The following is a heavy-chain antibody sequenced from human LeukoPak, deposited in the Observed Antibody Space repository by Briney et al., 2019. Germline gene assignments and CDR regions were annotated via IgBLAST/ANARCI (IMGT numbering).Heavy chain of an antibody. J-gene: IGHJ4*02. CDR2: TGGGGART. CDR3: AKVMTPYCSSASCLIFDF. Sequence: GGSLRLSCATSGFSFRSYAMSWVRQAPGKGLEWVSATGGGGARTFYAGSVKGRFTISRDSSNNTLYLQMNSLRADDTAVYFCAKVMTPYCSSASCLIFDFWGQGTQVTVSS. V-gene: IGHV3-23*01. D-gene: IGHD2-2*01. CDR1: GFSFRSYA.